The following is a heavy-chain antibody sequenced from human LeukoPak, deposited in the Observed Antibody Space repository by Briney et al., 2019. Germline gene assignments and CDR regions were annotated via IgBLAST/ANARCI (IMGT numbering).Heavy chain of an antibody. Sequence: ASVKVSCKATSRISWVRQAPGQGLEWMGWIGSYGGDTYYAQKLQGRVTMTTDTSTSTAYMELRSLRSDDTAVYYCARVGGESITPVHYWGQGTLVTVSS. CDR3: ARVGGESITPVHY. CDR1: TSR. D-gene: IGHD3-16*01. CDR2: IGSYGGDT. V-gene: IGHV1-18*01. J-gene: IGHJ4*02.